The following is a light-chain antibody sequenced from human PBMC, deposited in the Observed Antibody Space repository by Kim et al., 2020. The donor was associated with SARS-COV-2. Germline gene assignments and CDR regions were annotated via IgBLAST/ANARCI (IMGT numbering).Light chain of an antibody. CDR1: QGIRLY. V-gene: IGKV1-16*02. CDR3: QQYYTYPIT. Sequence: ASVGDRVTITCRASQGIRLYLAWFQQKPGKAPKSLIYGASSLQSGVPSKFSGSGSGTDFTLTISSLQSEDFATYYCQQYYTYPITFGQGTRLEIK. J-gene: IGKJ5*01. CDR2: GAS.